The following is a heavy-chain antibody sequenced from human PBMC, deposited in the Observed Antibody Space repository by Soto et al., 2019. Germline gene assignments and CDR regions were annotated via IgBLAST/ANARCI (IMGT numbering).Heavy chain of an antibody. V-gene: IGHV3-23*01. CDR2: IGESGTPT. CDR3: AGYMPGVRYYGMAV. D-gene: IGHD5-18*01. CDR1: GFTFSSYA. J-gene: IGHJ6*02. Sequence: VQLLESGGGLVQPGGSLRLSCAASGFTFSSYAMKWVRQAPGKGLEWVSLIGESGTPTYYAAPVKGRFSISRDNSGNTLFLEMYVLCGEDTAVCCCAGYMPGVRYYGMAVWGQGTTVTVSS.